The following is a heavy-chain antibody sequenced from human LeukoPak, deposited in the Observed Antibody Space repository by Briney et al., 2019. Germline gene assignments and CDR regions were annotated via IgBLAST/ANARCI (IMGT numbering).Heavy chain of an antibody. D-gene: IGHD2-2*01. J-gene: IGHJ6*03. CDR1: GYSISSGYY. CDR2: IYHNGST. V-gene: IGHV4-38-2*02. Sequence: SETLSLTCTVSGYSISSGYYWGWIRQPPGKGLEWIGSIYHNGSTYYNPSLKSRVTISVDTSKNQFSLKLSSVTAADTAVYFCTRGMPYSMDVWGKGTTVTVSS. CDR3: TRGMPYSMDV.